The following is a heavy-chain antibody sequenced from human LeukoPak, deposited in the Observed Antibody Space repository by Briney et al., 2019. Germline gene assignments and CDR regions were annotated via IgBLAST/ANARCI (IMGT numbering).Heavy chain of an antibody. J-gene: IGHJ4*02. CDR2: IYHSGNT. D-gene: IGHD4-17*01. CDR1: GYSISTSYY. V-gene: IGHV4-38-2*02. Sequence: SETLSLTCTVSGYSISTSYYWGWIRQPPGKGLEWIGSIYHSGNTYYNPSLKSRVTIDTSKNQFSLKLNSVTAADTAVYYCARAGYGDSDFDYWGQGTLVTVSS. CDR3: ARAGYGDSDFDY.